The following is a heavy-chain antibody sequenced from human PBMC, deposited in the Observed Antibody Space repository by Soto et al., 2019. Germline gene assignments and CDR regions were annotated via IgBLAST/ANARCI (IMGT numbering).Heavy chain of an antibody. CDR3: AIPYCSGGSRYSNFGY. Sequence: ASVKVSCKASGYTFTSYGISWVRQAPGQGLEWMGWISAYNGNTNYAQKLQGRVTMTTDTSTSTAYMELRSLRSDDTAVYYCAIPYCSGGSRYSNFGYWGQGTLVTVSS. J-gene: IGHJ4*02. CDR2: ISAYNGNT. CDR1: GYTFTSYG. V-gene: IGHV1-18*01. D-gene: IGHD2-15*01.